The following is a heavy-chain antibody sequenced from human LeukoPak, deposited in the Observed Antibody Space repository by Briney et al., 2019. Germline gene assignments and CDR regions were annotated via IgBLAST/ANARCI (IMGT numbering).Heavy chain of an antibody. Sequence: GGSLRLSCAASGFTFSSYAMSWVRRAPGKGLEWVSAISGSGGSTYYADSVKGRFTISRDNSKNTLYLQMNSLRAEDTAVYYCAKILLWFGELYDYWGQGTLVTVSS. D-gene: IGHD3-10*01. CDR1: GFTFSSYA. J-gene: IGHJ4*02. CDR3: AKILLWFGELYDY. CDR2: ISGSGGST. V-gene: IGHV3-23*01.